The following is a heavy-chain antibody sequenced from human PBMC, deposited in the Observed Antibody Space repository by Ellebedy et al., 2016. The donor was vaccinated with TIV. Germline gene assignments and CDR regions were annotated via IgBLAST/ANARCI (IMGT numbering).Heavy chain of an antibody. J-gene: IGHJ4*02. CDR3: ARGLNGWYYF. V-gene: IGHV1-2*02. CDR2: INGNSGDT. CDR1: GYRFTGYY. Sequence: AASVKVSCKASGYRFTGYYMHWVRQVPGQGLEWMGWINGNSGDTNYAQQFQGRVTMTRDTSITTAYMDLNRLRPDDTAVYFCARGLNGWYYFWGQGTLVTVSS. D-gene: IGHD6-19*01.